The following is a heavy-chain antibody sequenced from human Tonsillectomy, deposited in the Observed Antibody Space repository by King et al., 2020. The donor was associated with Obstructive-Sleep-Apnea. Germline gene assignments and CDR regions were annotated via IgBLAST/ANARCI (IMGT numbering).Heavy chain of an antibody. J-gene: IGHJ4*02. D-gene: IGHD1-1*01. CDR2: IYYSVIT. Sequence: QLQESGPGLVRPSDTLSLTCTVPGGSITNYYWGWIRQPPGKGLEWIGYIYYSVITDYNPALRGRVTISVDTSTNQLSLRGTSVTAADTAEYFCARWNEGFDYWGQGTLVTVSS. V-gene: IGHV4-59*08. CDR1: GGSITNYY. CDR3: ARWNEGFDY.